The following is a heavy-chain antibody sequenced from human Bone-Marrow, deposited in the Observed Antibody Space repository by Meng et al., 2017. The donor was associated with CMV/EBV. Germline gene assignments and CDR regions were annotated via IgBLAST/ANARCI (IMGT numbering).Heavy chain of an antibody. CDR1: GFTFSAYW. D-gene: IGHD2-21*01. J-gene: IGHJ4*02. CDR3: GRWAESYFDH. V-gene: IGHV3-74*01. CDR2: INTDGRIR. Sequence: GESLKISCAASGFTFSAYWMYWVRQAPGKGLVWVSRINTDGRIRHYGDSVKGRFTISRDNAKNTFYLQMNSLRGEDTALYYCGRWAESYFDHWSQGTLVTVSS.